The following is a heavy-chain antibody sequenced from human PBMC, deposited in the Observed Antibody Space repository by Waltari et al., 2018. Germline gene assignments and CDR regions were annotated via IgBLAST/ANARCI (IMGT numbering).Heavy chain of an antibody. J-gene: IGHJ6*02. CDR3: ARDRRYDFWSGNYYYYGMDV. CDR1: GGSISSYY. V-gene: IGHV4-59*01. CDR2: IYYSGTP. Sequence: QVQLQESGPGLVKPSETLSLTCTVSGGSISSYYWSWIPQPPGKGLEWIGYIYYSGTPNYNPSLRRRFTIAVDTSKNQFSLKLSSVTAADTAVYYCARDRRYDFWSGNYYYYGMDVWGQGTTVTVSS. D-gene: IGHD3-3*01.